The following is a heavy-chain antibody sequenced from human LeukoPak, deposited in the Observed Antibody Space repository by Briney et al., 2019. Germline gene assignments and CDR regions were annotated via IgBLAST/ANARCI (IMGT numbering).Heavy chain of an antibody. Sequence: GGSLRLSCAASGFTFSDYYMSWIRQAPGKGLEWVSYISSSGSTIYYADSVKGRFTISRDNAKNSLYLQMNSLRAEDTAVYYCARELGYCSSTSCYYYYYMDVWGKGTTVTVSS. CDR2: ISSSGSTI. CDR3: ARELGYCSSTSCYYYYYMDV. CDR1: GFTFSDYY. V-gene: IGHV3-11*04. J-gene: IGHJ6*03. D-gene: IGHD2-2*01.